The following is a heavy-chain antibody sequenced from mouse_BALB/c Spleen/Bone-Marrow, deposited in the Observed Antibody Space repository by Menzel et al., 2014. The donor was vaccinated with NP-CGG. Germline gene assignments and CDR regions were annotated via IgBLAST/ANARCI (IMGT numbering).Heavy chain of an antibody. CDR2: INPSTGYT. D-gene: IGHD1-2*01. CDR3: TRLSLLRGYFDY. V-gene: IGHV1-7*01. Sequence: VQLQQSGAELAKPGASVKMSCKASGYTFTSYWMHWVKQRPGQGLEWIGYINPSTGYTEYNQKFKDKATLTADKSSNTAYMQLSSLTSEDSAVYYCTRLSLLRGYFDYWGQGTTLTVSS. J-gene: IGHJ2*01. CDR1: GYTFTSYW.